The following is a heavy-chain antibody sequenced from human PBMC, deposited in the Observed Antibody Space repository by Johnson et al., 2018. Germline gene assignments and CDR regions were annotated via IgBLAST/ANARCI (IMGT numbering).Heavy chain of an antibody. Sequence: WVRQAPGKGLEWVSSVSSSSSTIYYADSVKGRFTISRDNAKISLSLQMNSLRDEDTAVYYCAREDIVVVPAAIGYYGMDVWGQGTTVTVSS. J-gene: IGHJ6*02. CDR3: AREDIVVVPAAIGYYGMDV. D-gene: IGHD2-2*01. V-gene: IGHV3-48*02. CDR2: VSSSSSTI.